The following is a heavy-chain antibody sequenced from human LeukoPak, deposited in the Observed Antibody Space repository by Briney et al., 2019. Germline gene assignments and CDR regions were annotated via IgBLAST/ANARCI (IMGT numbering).Heavy chain of an antibody. CDR1: GFTVSSNY. D-gene: IGHD2-15*01. J-gene: IGHJ3*02. V-gene: IGHV3-53*01. CDR2: IYSGGST. CDR3: ARGAGLGYCSGGSCPLGDAFDI. Sequence: RPGGSLRLSCAASGFTVSSNYMSWVRQAPGKGLEWVSVIYSGGSTYYADSVKGRFTISRDNSKNTLYLQMNSLRAEDTAVYYCARGAGLGYCSGGSCPLGDAFDIWGQGTMVTVSS.